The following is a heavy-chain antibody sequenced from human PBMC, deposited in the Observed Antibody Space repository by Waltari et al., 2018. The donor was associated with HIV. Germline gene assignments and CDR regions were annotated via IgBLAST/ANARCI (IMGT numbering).Heavy chain of an antibody. CDR1: GFTFSSYS. J-gene: IGHJ6*02. V-gene: IGHV3-21*01. D-gene: IGHD6-13*01. CDR3: AREGEAAGNFYYYGMDV. Sequence: EVQLVESGGGLVKPGGSLRLSCAASGFTFSSYSMNWVRQAPGKGLEWVSSISSSSSYIYYADSVKGRFTISRDNAKNSLYLQMNSLRAEDTAVYYCAREGEAAGNFYYYGMDVWGQGTTVTVSS. CDR2: ISSSSSYI.